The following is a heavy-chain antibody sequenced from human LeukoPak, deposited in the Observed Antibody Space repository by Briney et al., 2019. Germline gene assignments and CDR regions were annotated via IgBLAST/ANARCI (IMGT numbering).Heavy chain of an antibody. CDR2: IYSGGNT. J-gene: IGHJ4*02. Sequence: GGSLRLSCAASGFTFSSNYMGWVRQAPGKGLEYVSVIYSGGNTYYAGSVKGRFTISRDNSKNTVYLQMNSLRAEDTAVFYCARLVATTGRLYFDYWGQGNLVTVSS. D-gene: IGHD1-1*01. CDR1: GFTFSSNY. V-gene: IGHV3-53*01. CDR3: ARLVATTGRLYFDY.